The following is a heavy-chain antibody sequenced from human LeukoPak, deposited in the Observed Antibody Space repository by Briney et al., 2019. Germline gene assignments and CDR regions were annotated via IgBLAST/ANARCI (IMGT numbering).Heavy chain of an antibody. CDR2: DSYSGST. V-gene: IGHV4-39*01. CDR3: ARVGDSSGDHPYGFDI. D-gene: IGHD3-22*01. J-gene: IGHJ3*02. CDR1: GGSIRTRIYY. Sequence: SETLSLTCIVSGGSIRTRIYYWVGIRQPPGTGLEWIGCDSYSGSTHYNPSLNSRVTISVDTSKNQFSLKLSSVTAADTAVYHCARVGDSSGDHPYGFDIWGQGTMVTVSS.